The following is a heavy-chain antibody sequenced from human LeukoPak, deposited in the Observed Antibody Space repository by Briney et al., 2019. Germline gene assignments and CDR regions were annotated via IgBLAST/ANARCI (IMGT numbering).Heavy chain of an antibody. V-gene: IGHV4-39*01. CDR2: IYYSGST. CDR1: GGSISSSSYY. CDR3: ARRYCSSTSCYGDYGMDV. J-gene: IGHJ6*02. D-gene: IGHD2-2*01. Sequence: SETLSLTCTVSGGSISSSSYYWGWIRQPPGKGLEWIGSIYYSGSTYYNPSLKSRVTISVDTSKNQFSLKLSSVTAADTAVYYCARRYCSSTSCYGDYGMDVRGQGTTVTVSS.